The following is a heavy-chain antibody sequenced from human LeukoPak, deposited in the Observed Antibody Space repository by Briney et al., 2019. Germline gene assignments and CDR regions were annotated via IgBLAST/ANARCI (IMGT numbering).Heavy chain of an antibody. V-gene: IGHV3-30-3*01. Sequence: HPGRPLRLSCAASGFTFSSYAMHWVRQAPGKGLERVAVISYDGSNKYYADSVKGRFTISRDNSKNTLYLQMNSLRAEDTAVYYCARGLGTSPPFDYWGQGTLVTVSS. CDR1: GFTFSSYA. CDR3: ARGLGTSPPFDY. CDR2: ISYDGSNK. J-gene: IGHJ4*02. D-gene: IGHD2-2*01.